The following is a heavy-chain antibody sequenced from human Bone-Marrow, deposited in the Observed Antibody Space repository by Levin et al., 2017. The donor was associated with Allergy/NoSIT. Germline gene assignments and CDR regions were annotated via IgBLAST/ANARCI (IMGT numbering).Heavy chain of an antibody. J-gene: IGHJ4*02. CDR1: GGSISSGASY. Sequence: LRLSCTVSGGSISSGASYWSWIRQHPGKGLEWIGHIHYSGNTYYNSSLESRVIISVDTSKNQFSLKVNSVTAADTAVYYCVRYPQPTRLLGYCISGSCYPKWGQGTLVTVSS. V-gene: IGHV4-31*03. CDR2: IHYSGNT. D-gene: IGHD2-2*01. CDR3: VRYPQPTRLLGYCISGSCYPK.